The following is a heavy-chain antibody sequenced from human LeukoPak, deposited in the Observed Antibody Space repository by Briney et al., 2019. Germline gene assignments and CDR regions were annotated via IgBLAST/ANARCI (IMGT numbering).Heavy chain of an antibody. CDR2: ISYDGSNK. V-gene: IGHV3-30-3*01. J-gene: IGHJ4*02. Sequence: GGSLRLSCAASGFTFSSYAMHWVRQAPGKGLEWVAVISYDGSNKYYADSVKGRFTISRDNSKNTLYLQMNSLRAEDTAVYYCARVSSGYSYGLVYWDYWGQGTLVTVSS. CDR1: GFTFSSYA. D-gene: IGHD5-18*01. CDR3: ARVSSGYSYGLVYWDY.